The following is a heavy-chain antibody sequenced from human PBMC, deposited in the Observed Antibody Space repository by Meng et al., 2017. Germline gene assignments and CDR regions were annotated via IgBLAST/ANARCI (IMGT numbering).Heavy chain of an antibody. CDR2: IWYDGSNK. Sequence: EKVRGAGGGIVQPGRAMRLSCAASAFTFSSYGMHWVRQAPGKGLEWVAVIWYDGSNKYYADSVKGRFTISRDNSKNTLYLQMNSLRAEDTAVYYCARDDLRSLDYWGQGTLVTVSS. CDR1: AFTFSSYG. J-gene: IGHJ4*02. CDR3: ARDDLRSLDY. V-gene: IGHV3-33*01.